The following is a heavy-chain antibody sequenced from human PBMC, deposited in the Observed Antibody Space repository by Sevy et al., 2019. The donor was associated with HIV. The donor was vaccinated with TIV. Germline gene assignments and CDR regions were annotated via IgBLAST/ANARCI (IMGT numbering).Heavy chain of an antibody. D-gene: IGHD6-19*01. J-gene: IGHJ4*02. CDR2: ICTSGST. CDR1: GGSISSGSYY. Sequence: SETLSLTCTVSGGSISSGSYYWSWIRQPAGKGLEWIGRICTSGSTNYNPSLKSRVTISVDTSKNQFSLKLSSVTAADTAVYYCAREWPGAVAALHFDYWGQGTLVTVSS. CDR3: AREWPGAVAALHFDY. V-gene: IGHV4-61*02.